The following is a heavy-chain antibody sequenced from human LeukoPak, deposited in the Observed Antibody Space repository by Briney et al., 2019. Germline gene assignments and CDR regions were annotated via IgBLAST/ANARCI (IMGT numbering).Heavy chain of an antibody. CDR1: VYTFTSYD. Sequence: ASVKVSCKASVYTFTSYDINWVRQAPGQGLEWMGWMNPNSGNTGYAQKFQGRVTITRNTSISTAYMELSSLRSEDTAVYYCARMDGLCSGGSCPNWFDPWGQGTLVTVSS. V-gene: IGHV1-8*03. CDR2: MNPNSGNT. CDR3: ARMDGLCSGGSCPNWFDP. D-gene: IGHD2-15*01. J-gene: IGHJ5*01.